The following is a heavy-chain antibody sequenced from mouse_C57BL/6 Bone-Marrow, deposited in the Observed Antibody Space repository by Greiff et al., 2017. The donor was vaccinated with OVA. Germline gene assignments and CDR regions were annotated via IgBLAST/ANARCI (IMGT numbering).Heavy chain of an antibody. CDR3: ARGLRGPYYFDY. Sequence: EVNVVESGGGLVQPGGSLKLSCAASGFTFSDYYMYWVRQTPEKRLEWVAYISNGGGSTYYPDTVKGRFTISRDNAKNTLYLQMSRLKSEDTAMYYCARGLRGPYYFDYWGQGTTLTVSS. J-gene: IGHJ2*01. CDR2: ISNGGGST. V-gene: IGHV5-12*01. CDR1: GFTFSDYY.